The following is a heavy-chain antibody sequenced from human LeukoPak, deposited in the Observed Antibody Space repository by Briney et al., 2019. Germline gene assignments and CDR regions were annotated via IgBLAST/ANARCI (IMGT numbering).Heavy chain of an antibody. Sequence: ASVKVSCTASGYTFTGYYMHWVRQAPGQGLEWMGWINPNSGGTNYAQKFQGRVTMTRDTSISTAYMELSRLRSDDTAVYYCARMTVSGRDNWFDPWGQGTLVTVSS. J-gene: IGHJ5*02. CDR3: ARMTVSGRDNWFDP. CDR1: GYTFTGYY. CDR2: INPNSGGT. D-gene: IGHD6-19*01. V-gene: IGHV1-2*02.